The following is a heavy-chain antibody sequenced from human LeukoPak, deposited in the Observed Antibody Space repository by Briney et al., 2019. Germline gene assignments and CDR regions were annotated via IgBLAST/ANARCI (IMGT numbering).Heavy chain of an antibody. V-gene: IGHV4-59*01. Sequence: SETLSLTCTVSGFSISSYYWSWIRQPPGKGLEWIGYIYYSGVTNYNPSLKSRVTISVDTSKNQLSLKLSSVTDAETAVYYCARVPYTISEYWGQGTLVTVSS. CDR2: IYYSGVT. CDR3: ARVPYTISEY. J-gene: IGHJ4*02. CDR1: GFSISSYY. D-gene: IGHD5-24*01.